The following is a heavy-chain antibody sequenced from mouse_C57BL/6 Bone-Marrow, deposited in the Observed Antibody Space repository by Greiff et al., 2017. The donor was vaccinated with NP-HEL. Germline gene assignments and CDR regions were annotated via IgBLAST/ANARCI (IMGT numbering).Heavy chain of an antibody. J-gene: IGHJ4*01. D-gene: IGHD1-1*01. V-gene: IGHV14-1*01. Sequence: EVQLQQSGAELVRPGASVKLSCTASGFNIKDYYMHWVKQRPEQGLEWIGRIGPEDGDTEYAPKFQGKATMTADTSSNTAYLQLSSLTSEDTAVYYCTTPYGSSYAMDYWGQGTSVTVSS. CDR3: TTPYGSSYAMDY. CDR1: GFNIKDYY. CDR2: IGPEDGDT.